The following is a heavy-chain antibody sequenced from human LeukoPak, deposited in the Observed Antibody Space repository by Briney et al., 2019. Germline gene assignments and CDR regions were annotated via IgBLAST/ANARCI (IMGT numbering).Heavy chain of an antibody. J-gene: IGHJ6*02. CDR2: IKQDGSEK. V-gene: IGHV3-7*01. CDR3: ARVELWFGEHAGYYYYGMDV. D-gene: IGHD3-10*01. Sequence: PGGSLRLSCAASGFTFSSYWMSWVGQAQGKGLEWVANIKQDGSEKYYVDSVKGRFTISRDNAKNSLYLQMNSLRAEDTAVYYCARVELWFGEHAGYYYYGMDVWGQGTTITVSS. CDR1: GFTFSSYW.